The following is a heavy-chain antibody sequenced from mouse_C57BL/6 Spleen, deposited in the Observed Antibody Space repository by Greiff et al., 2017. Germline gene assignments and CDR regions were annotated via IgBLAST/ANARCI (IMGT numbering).Heavy chain of an antibody. J-gene: IGHJ2*01. D-gene: IGHD2-5*01. CDR3: TREAYYSNYFDY. V-gene: IGHV5-9-1*02. CDR1: GFTFSSYA. CDR2: ISSGGDYI. Sequence: EVQLVESGEGLVKPGGSLKLSCAASGFTFSSYAMSWVRQTPEKRLEWVAYISSGGDYIYYADTVKGRFTISRDNARNTLYLQMSSLKSEDTAMYYCTREAYYSNYFDYWGQGTTLTVSS.